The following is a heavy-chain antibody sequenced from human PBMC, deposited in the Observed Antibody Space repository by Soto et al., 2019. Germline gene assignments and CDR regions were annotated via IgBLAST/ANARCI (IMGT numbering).Heavy chain of an antibody. J-gene: IGHJ4*02. CDR3: ARGRGAAADYFDF. CDR1: GFTFSDYY. CDR2: ISSSTSHT. D-gene: IGHD6-13*01. V-gene: IGHV3-11*05. Sequence: QVQLVESGGGLVKPGGSLRLSCAVSGFTFSDYYMTWIRQAPGKGLEWVSYISSSTSHTNYADSVKGRFTISRDNAKNSLFLKMNSLRAEDTAVYYCARGRGAAADYFDFWRQGTLVTVSS.